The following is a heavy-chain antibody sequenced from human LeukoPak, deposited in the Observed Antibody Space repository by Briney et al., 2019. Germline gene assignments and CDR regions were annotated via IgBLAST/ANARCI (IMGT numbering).Heavy chain of an antibody. CDR2: IYYSGST. CDR3: ARGRNATAYYDFWSGYSSFDY. J-gene: IGHJ4*02. V-gene: IGHV4-30-4*01. CDR1: GGSISSGDYY. D-gene: IGHD3-3*01. Sequence: KSSETLSLTCTVSGGSISSGDYYWSWIRQPPGKGLEWIGYIYYSGSTYYNPSLKSRVTISVDTSKNQFSLKLSSVTAADTAVYYCARGRNATAYYDFWSGYSSFDYWGQGTLVTVSS.